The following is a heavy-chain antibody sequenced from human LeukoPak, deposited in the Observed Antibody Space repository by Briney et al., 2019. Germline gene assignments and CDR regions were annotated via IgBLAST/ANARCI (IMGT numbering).Heavy chain of an antibody. D-gene: IGHD4-23*01. Sequence: GGSLRLSCAASGFTVSSNYMSWVRQARGKGLEWVSVIYSGGSTYYADSVKGRFTISRDNSKNTLYLQMNSLRAEDTAVYYCARATPIASLDYWGQGTLVTVSS. J-gene: IGHJ4*02. CDR1: GFTVSSNY. V-gene: IGHV3-66*01. CDR2: IYSGGST. CDR3: ARATPIASLDY.